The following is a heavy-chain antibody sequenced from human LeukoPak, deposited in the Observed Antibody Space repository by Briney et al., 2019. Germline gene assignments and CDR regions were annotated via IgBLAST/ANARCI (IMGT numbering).Heavy chain of an antibody. V-gene: IGHV1-2*02. Sequence: GASVKVSCKASGYTFTGYYMHWVRQAPGQGLEWMGWINPNSGGTNYAQKFQGRVTMTRDTSISTAYMELSRLRSDDTAVYYCARSYYDFWSGYYPSNYYYYYMDVWGKGTTVTVSS. J-gene: IGHJ6*03. D-gene: IGHD3-3*01. CDR2: INPNSGGT. CDR1: GYTFTGYY. CDR3: ARSYYDFWSGYYPSNYYYYYMDV.